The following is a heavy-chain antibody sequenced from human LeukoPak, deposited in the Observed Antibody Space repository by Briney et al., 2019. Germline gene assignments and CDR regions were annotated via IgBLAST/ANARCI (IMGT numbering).Heavy chain of an antibody. J-gene: IGHJ5*02. CDR2: IYTSGST. V-gene: IGHV4-61*02. CDR3: AREWDIVVVPKTNWFDP. CDR1: GGSISNGSYY. Sequence: PSQTLSLTCTVSGGSISNGSYYWSWIRQPAGKGLEWIGRIYTSGSTNYNPSLKSRVTISVDTSKNQFSLKLSSVTAADTAVYYCAREWDIVVVPKTNWFDPWGQGTLVTVSS. D-gene: IGHD2-2*01.